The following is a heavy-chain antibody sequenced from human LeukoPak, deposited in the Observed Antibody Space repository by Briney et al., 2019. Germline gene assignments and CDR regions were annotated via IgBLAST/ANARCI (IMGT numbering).Heavy chain of an antibody. J-gene: IGHJ3*02. Sequence: GGSLRLSCAASGFTFSSYGMTWVRQAPGKGLEWVAAISGSGDRTNYADSLKGRFSISRDNSKGTLYLHMDSLRAEDTAVYYCAKDSKGGEELVVAFDIWGQGTMVTVSS. V-gene: IGHV3-23*01. D-gene: IGHD1-26*01. CDR3: AKDSKGGEELVVAFDI. CDR1: GFTFSSYG. CDR2: ISGSGDRT.